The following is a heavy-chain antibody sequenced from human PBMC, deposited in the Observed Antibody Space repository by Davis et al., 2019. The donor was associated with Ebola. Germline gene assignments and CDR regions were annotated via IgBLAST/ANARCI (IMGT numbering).Heavy chain of an antibody. CDR3: ARERGYSWALDV. J-gene: IGHJ6*04. Sequence: SEILSLTCTVSGVSIKTYYWSWIRQPPGKGLEWIGYISYSESTFYSGSTNYNPSLKSRVTISIDTSKNQFSLKLSSVTAADTAIHFCARERGYSWALDVWGKGTTVTVPS. D-gene: IGHD2-15*01. V-gene: IGHV4-59*12. CDR2: ISYSESTFYSGST. CDR1: GVSIKTYY.